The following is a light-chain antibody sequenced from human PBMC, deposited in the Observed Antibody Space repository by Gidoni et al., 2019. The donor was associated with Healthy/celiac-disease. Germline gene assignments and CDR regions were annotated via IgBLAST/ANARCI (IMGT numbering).Light chain of an antibody. CDR2: FGS. CDR1: QSLLHSNGYNY. CDR3: MQALQTPLT. J-gene: IGKJ1*01. V-gene: IGKV2-28*01. Sequence: DIVLTQSPLSLPVTPGEPASTSCRSSQSLLHSNGYNYLDWDLQKPGQSPQLLIYFGSNRASGVPDRFSGSGSGTDFTLKISRVEAEDVGVYYCMQALQTPLTFGQGTKVEIK.